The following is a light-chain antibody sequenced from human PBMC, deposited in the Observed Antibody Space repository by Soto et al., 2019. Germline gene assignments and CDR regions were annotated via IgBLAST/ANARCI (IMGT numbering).Light chain of an antibody. Sequence: QSVLTQPPSVSGAPGQRVTISCTGSSSNIGAGYDVHWYQQLPGTAPKFLIYGNTNRPSGVPDRFSGSKSGTSASLAITGLQGGDEADYYCQSYDSSLSGWVFGGGTKVTVL. CDR2: GNT. J-gene: IGLJ3*02. V-gene: IGLV1-40*01. CDR1: SSNIGAGYD. CDR3: QSYDSSLSGWV.